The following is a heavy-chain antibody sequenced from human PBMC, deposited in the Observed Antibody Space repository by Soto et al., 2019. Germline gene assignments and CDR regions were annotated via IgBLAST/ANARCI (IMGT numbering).Heavy chain of an antibody. CDR2: IFPIFGTA. J-gene: IGHJ5*02. Sequence: QVQLVQSGAEVKKPGSSVKVSCKASGGTFSSYTITWVRQAPGQGLEWMGGIFPIFGTANYAQKFQGRVTITADESTSTAYMELGSLRSEDTAVYYCARVGTPYCSGGSCYRWFDPWGQGTLVTVSS. D-gene: IGHD2-15*01. V-gene: IGHV1-69*01. CDR1: GGTFSSYT. CDR3: ARVGTPYCSGGSCYRWFDP.